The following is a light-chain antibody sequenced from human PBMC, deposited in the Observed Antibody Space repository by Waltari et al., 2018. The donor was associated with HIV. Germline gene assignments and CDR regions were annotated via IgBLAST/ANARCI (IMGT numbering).Light chain of an antibody. CDR1: ALPKRY. J-gene: IGLJ2*01. CDR3: YSTDNNGDRGV. V-gene: IGLV3-10*01. Sequence: SYELTQPPSVSVSPGQTARITCSGDALPKRYNYWYQQKSGQAPVLVIYKDNKRPSGITERFSGSSSVTMATLTISGAQVEDGADYYCYSTDNNGDRGVFGGGTKVSVL. CDR2: KDN.